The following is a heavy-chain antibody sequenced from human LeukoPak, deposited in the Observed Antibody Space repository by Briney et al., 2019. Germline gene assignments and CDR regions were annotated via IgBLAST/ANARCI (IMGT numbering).Heavy chain of an antibody. CDR3: ARHPPSGYSYAYPDY. Sequence: GESLKISCQGSGYSFSNYWIGWVRQKPGKGLEWMGIIYPGDSETRYNPSFQGQGTISADKSISTAYLQWSSLKASDTAMYYCARHPPSGYSYAYPDYWGQGTLVTVSS. D-gene: IGHD5-18*01. CDR1: GYSFSNYW. CDR2: IYPGDSET. V-gene: IGHV5-51*01. J-gene: IGHJ4*02.